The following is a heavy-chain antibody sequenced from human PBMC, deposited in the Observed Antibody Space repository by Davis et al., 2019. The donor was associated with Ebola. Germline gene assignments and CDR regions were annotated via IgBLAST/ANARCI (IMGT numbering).Heavy chain of an antibody. D-gene: IGHD3-3*01. J-gene: IGHJ6*04. CDR3: ARSGLSFGVVKYHYGMDV. Sequence: GGSLRLSCAASGFIFGDNYMSWIRQAPGKGLECVAYISSSGNTIDYADSVKGRFSTSRDNAKNSLYLQMNSLRAEDTAVYYCARSGLSFGVVKYHYGMDVWGKGTTVTVSS. CDR1: GFIFGDNY. CDR2: ISSSGNTI. V-gene: IGHV3-11*01.